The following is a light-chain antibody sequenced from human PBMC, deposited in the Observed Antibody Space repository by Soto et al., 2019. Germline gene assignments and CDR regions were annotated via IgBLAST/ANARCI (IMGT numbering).Light chain of an antibody. CDR1: RSDVGGYNY. CDR3: CSYAGSNTFV. CDR2: DVS. J-gene: IGLJ1*01. Sequence: QLVLTQPRSVSGSPGQSVTISCTGTRSDVGGYNYVSWYQQHPGKAPKLLTYDVSKRPSGVPDRFSGSKSDNTASLTISGLQAEDEADYYCCSYAGSNTFVFGTGTKLTVL. V-gene: IGLV2-11*01.